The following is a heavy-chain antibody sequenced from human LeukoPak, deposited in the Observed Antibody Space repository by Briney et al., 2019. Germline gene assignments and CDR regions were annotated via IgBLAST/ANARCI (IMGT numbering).Heavy chain of an antibody. J-gene: IGHJ4*02. V-gene: IGHV1-18*01. Sequence: GASVKVSCKASGYTFTSYGISWVRQAPGQGLEWMGWISAYNGNTNYAQKFQGRVTMTRDTSTSTVYMELSSLRSEDTAVYYCARDGSYCGGDCFSLWYFDYWGQGTLVTVSS. CDR3: ARDGSYCGGDCFSLWYFDY. CDR1: GYTFTSYG. D-gene: IGHD2-21*02. CDR2: ISAYNGNT.